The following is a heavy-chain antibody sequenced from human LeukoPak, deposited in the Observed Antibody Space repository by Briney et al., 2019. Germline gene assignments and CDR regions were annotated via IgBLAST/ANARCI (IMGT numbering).Heavy chain of an antibody. V-gene: IGHV4-38-2*02. J-gene: IGHJ3*02. CDR2: IYHSGST. D-gene: IGHD2-15*01. CDR1: GYSISSGYY. CDR3: ARGDIVVVVAATPECAFDI. Sequence: PSETLSLTCTVSGYSISSGYYWGWIRQPPGKGLEWIGSIYHSGSTYYNPSLKSRVTISVDTSKNQFSLKLSSVTAADTAVYYCARGDIVVVVAATPECAFDIWGQGTMVTVSS.